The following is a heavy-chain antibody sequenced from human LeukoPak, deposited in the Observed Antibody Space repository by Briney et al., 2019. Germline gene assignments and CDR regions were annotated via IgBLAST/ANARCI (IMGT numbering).Heavy chain of an antibody. CDR3: ARANYYDSSGYLYYYYGMDV. J-gene: IGHJ6*02. CDR2: INHSGST. CDR1: GFTFSSYA. D-gene: IGHD3-22*01. Sequence: KPGGSLRLSCAASGFTFSSYAMSWVRQPPGKGLEWIGEINHSGSTNYNPSLKSRVTISVDTSKNQFSLKLSSVTAADTAVYYCARANYYDSSGYLYYYYGMDVWGQGTTVTVSS. V-gene: IGHV4-34*01.